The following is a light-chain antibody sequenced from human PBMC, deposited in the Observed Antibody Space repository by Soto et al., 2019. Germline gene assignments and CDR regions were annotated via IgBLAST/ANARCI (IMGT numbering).Light chain of an antibody. J-gene: IGKJ1*01. CDR2: AAS. V-gene: IGKV1-12*01. Sequence: IQMAHPQSSVSASVGARITISCRATQDIGGRLAWFQQKPGEAPQYLIQAASILQSGVPSRFSGSGSGTEFILTINNLQPEDFASYFCLQVYSFPRTFGLGTKVDIK. CDR1: QDIGGR. CDR3: LQVYSFPRT.